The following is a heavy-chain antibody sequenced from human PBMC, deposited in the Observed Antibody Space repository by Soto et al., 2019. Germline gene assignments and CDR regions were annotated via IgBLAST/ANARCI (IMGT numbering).Heavy chain of an antibody. D-gene: IGHD3-22*01. Sequence: SVKVSCKASGGTFSSYTISWVRQAPGQGLEWMGRIIPILGIANYAQKFQGRLTITADKSTSTAYMELSGLTSEDTAVYYWAEARGYYDSMDGWGPGTTVPVCS. CDR2: IIPILGIA. V-gene: IGHV1-69*02. J-gene: IGHJ6*02. CDR3: AEARGYYDSMDG. CDR1: GGTFSSYT.